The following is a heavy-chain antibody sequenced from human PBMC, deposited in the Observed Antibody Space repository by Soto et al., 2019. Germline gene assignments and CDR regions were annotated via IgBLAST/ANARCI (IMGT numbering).Heavy chain of an antibody. CDR3: ARRYGSAIDY. Sequence: QVQLQESGPGLVKPSETLSLTCTVSGGTISSWYWSWIRQPPGKGLEWIGYIYYSGSTNCNPSLMSRATISVDTSKNQFSMKLSSVPAAETAVYYCARRYGSAIDYWGQGTLVSVSS. CDR2: IYYSGST. CDR1: GGTISSWY. D-gene: IGHD1-26*01. J-gene: IGHJ4*02. V-gene: IGHV4-59*08.